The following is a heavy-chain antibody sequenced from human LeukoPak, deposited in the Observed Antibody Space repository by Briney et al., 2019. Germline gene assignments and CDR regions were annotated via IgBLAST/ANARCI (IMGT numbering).Heavy chain of an antibody. CDR2: ISSDGSNK. CDR1: GFIFSSYG. Sequence: GGSLRLSCSASGFIFSSYGMHWVRQAPGKGLEWVAAISSDGSNKYYADSVKGRLTISRDNSKNTLYLEMNSLRAEDTAVYFCAKDGVFRHWLGGWQDYWGQGTLVTVSS. V-gene: IGHV3-30*18. D-gene: IGHD6-19*01. J-gene: IGHJ4*02. CDR3: AKDGVFRHWLGGWQDY.